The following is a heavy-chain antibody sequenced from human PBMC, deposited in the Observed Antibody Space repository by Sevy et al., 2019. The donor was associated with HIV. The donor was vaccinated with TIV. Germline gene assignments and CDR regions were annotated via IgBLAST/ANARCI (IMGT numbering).Heavy chain of an antibody. D-gene: IGHD6-13*01. CDR1: GRTFSNYA. J-gene: IGHJ4*02. V-gene: IGHV1-69*13. CDR2: IIPMFGRA. Sequence: SVKVSCKASGRTFSNYALSWVRQAPGQGLEWMGGIIPMFGRANYVQKFQGRVTITADESTSTAYMELSSLRSEDTAIYFCARSISWYASFDSWGQGTLVTVSS. CDR3: ARSISWYASFDS.